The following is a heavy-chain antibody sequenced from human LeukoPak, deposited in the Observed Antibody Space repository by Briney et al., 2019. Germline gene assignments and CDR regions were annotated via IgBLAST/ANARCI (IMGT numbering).Heavy chain of an antibody. CDR2: IYYSGST. D-gene: IGHD3-3*01. Sequence: KPSGTLSLTCTVSGGSISSYYWSWLRQPPGKGLEWIGYIYYSGSTNYNPSLKSRVTISVDTSKNQFSLKLSSVTAADTAVYYCARLSSLWSGYLDYHYYYYMDVWGKGTTVTVSS. J-gene: IGHJ6*03. CDR1: GGSISSYY. V-gene: IGHV4-59*01. CDR3: ARLSSLWSGYLDYHYYYYMDV.